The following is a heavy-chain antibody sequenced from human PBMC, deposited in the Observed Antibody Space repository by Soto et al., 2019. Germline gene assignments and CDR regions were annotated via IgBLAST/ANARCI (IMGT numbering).Heavy chain of an antibody. J-gene: IGHJ4*02. CDR3: ARRDGAAAAGIDY. V-gene: IGHV3-23*01. CDR2: ISGTGST. CDR1: GFSFSLYA. Sequence: EVQLLESGGGLVQPGESLRLSCAASGFSFSLYAMTWVRQAPGKGLEWVSTISGTGSTYYADSVKGRFTISRDNSKATVYLQMNNLGAEDTALYYGARRDGAAAAGIDYWGQGNLVTVSS. D-gene: IGHD6-13*01.